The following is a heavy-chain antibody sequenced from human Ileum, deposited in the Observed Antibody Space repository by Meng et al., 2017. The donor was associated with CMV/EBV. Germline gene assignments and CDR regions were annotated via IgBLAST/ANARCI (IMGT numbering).Heavy chain of an antibody. CDR3: AREFNNSDY. V-gene: IGHV3-21*01. Sequence: AASLSLSCAVSGFIFTDYTVNWVRQAPGKGLEWVSSVSGSGTIIYYADSVKGRFTISTDNAKNSVHLQMNSLRAEDTAVYYCAREFNNSDYWGQGTLVPVSS. CDR2: VSGSGTII. D-gene: IGHD1-1*01. J-gene: IGHJ4*02. CDR1: GFIFTDYT.